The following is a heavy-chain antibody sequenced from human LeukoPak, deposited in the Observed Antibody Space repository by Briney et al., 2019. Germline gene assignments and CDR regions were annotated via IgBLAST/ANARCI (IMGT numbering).Heavy chain of an antibody. Sequence: TGGSLRLSCVASAFTFSSYSMNWVRQAPGKGLEWVSSISSSGSYIYYADSVKGRFTISRDNAKKSLYLQMNSLRAEDTAVYYCAELGITMIGGVWGKGTTVTISS. CDR2: ISSSGSYI. J-gene: IGHJ6*04. CDR3: AELGITMIGGV. CDR1: AFTFSSYS. V-gene: IGHV3-21*01. D-gene: IGHD3-10*02.